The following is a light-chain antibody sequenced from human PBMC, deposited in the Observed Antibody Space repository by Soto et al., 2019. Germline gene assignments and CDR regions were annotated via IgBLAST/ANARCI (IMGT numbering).Light chain of an antibody. J-gene: IGKJ4*01. CDR3: QQTYNTPLT. CDR1: QSIGKY. V-gene: IGKV1-39*01. Sequence: DIQMTQSPSSLSASVGDRVTITCRASQSIGKYLSWFQQTPGNAPKLLIYAASGLQSGVPSRFSGSGSGTDFTLTINSRQREDFATYYCQQTYNTPLTFGGGTRVDI. CDR2: AAS.